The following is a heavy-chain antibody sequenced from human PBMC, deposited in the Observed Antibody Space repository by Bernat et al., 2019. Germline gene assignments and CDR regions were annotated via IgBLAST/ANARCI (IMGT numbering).Heavy chain of an antibody. CDR2: ISTSGYT. V-gene: IGHV3-11*05. CDR1: GFTFSDYY. Sequence: QVQLVESGGGLVKPGGSLRLSCAASGFTFSDYYMAWIRQAPGKGLEWVSYISTSGYTSYADSVKGRFTISRDNAQNSLYLQMNSLRAEDTAVYYCARETVVVTAHFDFWGQGTLVTVSS. D-gene: IGHD2-21*02. J-gene: IGHJ4*02. CDR3: ARETVVVTAHFDF.